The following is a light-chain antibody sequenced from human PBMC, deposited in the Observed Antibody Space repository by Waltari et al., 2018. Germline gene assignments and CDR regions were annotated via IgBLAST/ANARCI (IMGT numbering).Light chain of an antibody. V-gene: IGLV2-11*01. Sequence: QSALTQPRAVSGSPGQSVTISCTGTSSYLGTYNFVSWYQQNPGKAPKLRISDVTKRPSGVPDRFSGSRSGNTASLTISGLQAEDEADYYCCSYAGSQTYLFGGGTKLTVL. J-gene: IGLJ2*01. CDR2: DVT. CDR3: CSYAGSQTYL. CDR1: SSYLGTYNF.